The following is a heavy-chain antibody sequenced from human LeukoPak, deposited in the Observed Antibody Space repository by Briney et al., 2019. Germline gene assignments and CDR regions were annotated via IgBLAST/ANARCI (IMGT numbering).Heavy chain of an antibody. CDR1: GFTFSSYG. CDR2: IWYDGSNK. D-gene: IGHD6-6*01. J-gene: IGHJ4*02. CDR3: ARDPSRPYSSWLDY. Sequence: GRSLRLSCAASGFTFSSYGMHWVRQAPGKGLEWVAVIWYDGSNKYYADSVKGRFTISRDNSKNTLYLQMNSLRAEDTAVYYCARDPSRPYSSWLDYWGQGTLVTVSS. V-gene: IGHV3-33*01.